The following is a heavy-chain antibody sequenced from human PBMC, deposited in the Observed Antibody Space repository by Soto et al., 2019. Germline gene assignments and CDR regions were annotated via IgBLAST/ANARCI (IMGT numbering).Heavy chain of an antibody. CDR2: IYYSGST. D-gene: IGHD4-4*01. J-gene: IGHJ4*02. CDR1: GGSISSSSYY. CDR3: ARNIGLQHFDY. Sequence: QLQLQESGPGLVKPSETLSLTCTVSGGSISSSSYYWGWIRQPPGKGLEWIGSIYYSGSTYYNPSLKRRVTISVDTYKNQFSQKLSSVTAAETAVYYCARNIGLQHFDYWGQGTLVTVSS. V-gene: IGHV4-39*01.